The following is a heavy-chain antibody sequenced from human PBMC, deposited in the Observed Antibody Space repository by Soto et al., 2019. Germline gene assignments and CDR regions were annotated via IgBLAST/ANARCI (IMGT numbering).Heavy chain of an antibody. J-gene: IGHJ4*02. Sequence: GGSLRLSCAASGFTFSSYAMSWVRQAPGKGLEWVSAISGSGGSTYYADSVKGRFTISRDNSKNTLYLQMNSLRAEDTAVYYCAKDRGLYYDILTGYPAHLDYCGQGTLVTVSS. CDR1: GFTFSSYA. CDR2: ISGSGGST. CDR3: AKDRGLYYDILTGYPAHLDY. D-gene: IGHD3-9*01. V-gene: IGHV3-23*01.